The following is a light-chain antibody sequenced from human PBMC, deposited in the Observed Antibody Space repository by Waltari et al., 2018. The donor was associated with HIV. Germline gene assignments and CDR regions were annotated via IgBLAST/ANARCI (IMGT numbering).Light chain of an antibody. V-gene: IGLV1-44*01. CDR2: SYG. CDR3: ATWDDSLNAWV. CDR1: SPNIGSNT. J-gene: IGLJ3*02. Sequence: QSVLHQSPSASAPPGQRVIISCSGSSPNIGSNTVTRYQQFPGTAPKLLIYSYGQRPSGVPERFSGSKSATSASLAISGLRSEDEADYYCATWDDSLNAWVFGGGTKLTVL.